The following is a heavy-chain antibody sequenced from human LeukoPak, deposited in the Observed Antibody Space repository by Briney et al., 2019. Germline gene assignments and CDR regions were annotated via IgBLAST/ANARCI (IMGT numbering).Heavy chain of an antibody. Sequence: PGGSLRLSCTASGSSFSGHWMHWARQLPGKGLVWVSRISPTGSTTSYADPVKGRFTVSRDNSKNTLYLQMNSLRAEDTAVYYCARDLDDYWGQGTLVTVSS. CDR3: ARDLDDY. J-gene: IGHJ4*02. CDR1: GSSFSGHW. CDR2: ISPTGSTT. V-gene: IGHV3-74*01.